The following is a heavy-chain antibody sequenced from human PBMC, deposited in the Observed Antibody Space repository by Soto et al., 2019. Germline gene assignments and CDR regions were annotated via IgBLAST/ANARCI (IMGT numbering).Heavy chain of an antibody. Sequence: QLHLVQSGAEVKKPGSSVKVSCKASGGTFSSYTINWVRQAPGQGLEWIGGIIPMFGTLYYAQKFQGRLTIAADSSTSTAYMELSTLRSDDTTVYYRARKVASSDYAFDIXGQGTMFTVSS. D-gene: IGHD6-6*01. CDR1: GGTFSSYT. CDR3: ARKVASSDYAFDI. CDR2: IIPMFGTL. V-gene: IGHV1-69*06. J-gene: IGHJ3*02.